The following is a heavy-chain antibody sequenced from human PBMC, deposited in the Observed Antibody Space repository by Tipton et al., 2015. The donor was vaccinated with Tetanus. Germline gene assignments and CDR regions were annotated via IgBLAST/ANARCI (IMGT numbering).Heavy chain of an antibody. J-gene: IGHJ4*02. CDR2: INPNSGGT. CDR3: AREAMAAAGTGDY. V-gene: IGHV1-2*02. Sequence: QSGAEVKKPGASVKVSCKASGYTFTGYYMHWVRQAPGQGLEWMGWINPNSGGTNYAQKFQGRVTMTRDTSISTAYMELSRLRSEDTAVYYCAREAMAAAGTGDYWGQGTLVTVSS. D-gene: IGHD6-13*01. CDR1: GYTFTGYY.